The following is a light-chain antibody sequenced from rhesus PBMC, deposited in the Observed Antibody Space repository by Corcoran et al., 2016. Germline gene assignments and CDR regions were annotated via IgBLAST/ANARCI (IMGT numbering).Light chain of an antibody. CDR3: CSFGSGSTFM. CDR2: EVP. V-gene: IGLV2-38*01. CDR1: SGDVGSYNW. Sequence: QSALTQSPSVSKSLGQSVTISSTGTSGDVGSYNWVSWYQQHPGKAPKLLIFEVPKRPSGVSPRFSGSKSGNTASLNISGLQAEDVADYHCCSFGSGSTFMFGSGTRLTVL. J-gene: IGLJ1*01.